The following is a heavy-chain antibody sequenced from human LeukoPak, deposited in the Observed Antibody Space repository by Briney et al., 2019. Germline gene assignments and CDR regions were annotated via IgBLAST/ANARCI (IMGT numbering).Heavy chain of an antibody. CDR1: GFTFSTFS. CDR3: ARDPQYFFDSSGFDY. D-gene: IGHD3-22*01. V-gene: IGHV3-21*01. J-gene: IGHJ4*02. CDR2: ISDSSTYI. Sequence: PGGSLRLSCAASGFTFSTFSMHWVRQAPGKGLEWVSSISDSSTYIYYADSVKGRLTISRDDANSSLYLQMNSLRVEDTAVYFCARDPQYFFDSSGFDYWGQGSLVAVSS.